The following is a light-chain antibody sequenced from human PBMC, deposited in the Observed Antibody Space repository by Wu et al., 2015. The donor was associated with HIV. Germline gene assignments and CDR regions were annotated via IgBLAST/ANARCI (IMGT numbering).Light chain of an antibody. J-gene: IGKJ1*01. CDR3: QQYGNSPWT. Sequence: EIVLTQFPGTLSLSPGERAILSCRASQSISNNFLAWYQQNPGQPPRLLIYGASTTTTDIPDRFRGSGSGTEFTLTITRLEPEDFAEYYCQQYGNSPWTFGQGTRVEMK. CDR1: QSISNNF. CDR2: GAS. V-gene: IGKV3-20*01.